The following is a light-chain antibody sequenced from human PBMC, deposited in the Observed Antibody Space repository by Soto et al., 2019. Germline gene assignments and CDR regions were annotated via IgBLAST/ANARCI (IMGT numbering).Light chain of an antibody. Sequence: DIQMTQSPSTLSASVGDRVTITCRASQSISSWLAWYQQKAGKAPKLLIYKASSLESGVPSRFSGSGSGTELTLTISSLQPDDFSTYYCQQYNSYSYTFGQGTKLEIK. J-gene: IGKJ2*01. CDR2: KAS. CDR3: QQYNSYSYT. V-gene: IGKV1-5*03. CDR1: QSISSW.